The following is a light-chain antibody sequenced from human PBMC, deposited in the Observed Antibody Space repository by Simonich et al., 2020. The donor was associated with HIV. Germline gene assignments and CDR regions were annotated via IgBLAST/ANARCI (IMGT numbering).Light chain of an antibody. CDR3: QQFHSSPLT. CDR1: QSVLYSSNNKNY. CDR2: CAS. V-gene: IGKV4-1*01. Sequence: DIVMTQSPDSLAVSLGERATINCKSSQSVLYSSNNKNYLAWYQQKPGQPPKLLIYCASTRESGVPDRFSGSGSGTDFTLTISSLQAEDVAVYYCQQFHSSPLTFGGGTKVEIK. J-gene: IGKJ4*01.